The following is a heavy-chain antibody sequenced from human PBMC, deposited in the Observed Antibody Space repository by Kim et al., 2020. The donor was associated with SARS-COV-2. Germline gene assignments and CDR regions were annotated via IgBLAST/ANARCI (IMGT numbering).Heavy chain of an antibody. CDR2: IYYSGST. Sequence: SETLSLTCTVSGGSIRSSSYYWGWIRQPPGKGLEWIGSIYYSGSTYYNPSIKSRVTISVDTSKNQSSLKLSSVTAADTAVYYCARVTPPYDFWSGYPLGGMDVWGQGTTVTVSS. CDR3: ARVTPPYDFWSGYPLGGMDV. V-gene: IGHV4-39*01. CDR1: GGSIRSSSYY. J-gene: IGHJ6*02. D-gene: IGHD3-3*01.